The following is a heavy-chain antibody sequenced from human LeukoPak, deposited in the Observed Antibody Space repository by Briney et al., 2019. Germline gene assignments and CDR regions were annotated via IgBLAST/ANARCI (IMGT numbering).Heavy chain of an antibody. J-gene: IGHJ4*02. V-gene: IGHV4-39*01. CDR3: AGIGGITIFGVVIRGSDY. Sequence: PSETLSLTCTVSGGSISSSSYYWGWIRQPPGKGLEWIGSIYYSGSTYYNPSLKSRVTISVDTSKNQFSLKLSSVTAADTAVYYCAGIGGITIFGVVIRGSDYWGQGTLVSVSS. D-gene: IGHD3-3*01. CDR2: IYYSGST. CDR1: GGSISSSSYY.